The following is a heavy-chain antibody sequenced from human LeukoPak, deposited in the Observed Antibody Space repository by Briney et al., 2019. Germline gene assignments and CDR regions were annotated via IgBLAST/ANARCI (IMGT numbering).Heavy chain of an antibody. CDR2: ISGNGGST. D-gene: IGHD1-26*01. V-gene: IGHV3-23*01. Sequence: PGGSLRLSCAASGFTFSSFGMSWVRQAPGKGLEWVSGISGNGGSTYYAASVKGRFTISRDNSKNTLYLQMNSLRAEDPAVYYCAISGGYWAWAHWGQGTLVTVSS. CDR1: GFTFSSFG. CDR3: AISGGYWAWAH. J-gene: IGHJ4*02.